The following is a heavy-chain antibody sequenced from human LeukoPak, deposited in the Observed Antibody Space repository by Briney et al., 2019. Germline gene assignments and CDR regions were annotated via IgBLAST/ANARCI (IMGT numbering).Heavy chain of an antibody. V-gene: IGHV3-23*01. Sequence: GGSLRLSCAASGFTFSSYARNWVRQAPGKGLEWVSAISGSGGNTYYALRTYYVDSVKCRFTISRDNSKNTLYLQMNSLKTEDTAVYYCTRDHYYGSGSYYPYWGQGTLVTVSS. CDR1: GFTFSSYA. J-gene: IGHJ4*02. CDR2: ISGSGGNTYYALRT. CDR3: TRDHYYGSGSYYPY. D-gene: IGHD3-10*01.